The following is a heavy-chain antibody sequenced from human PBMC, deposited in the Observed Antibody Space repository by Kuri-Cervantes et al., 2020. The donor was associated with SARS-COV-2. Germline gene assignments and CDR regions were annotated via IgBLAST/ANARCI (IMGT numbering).Heavy chain of an antibody. D-gene: IGHD1-1*01. J-gene: IGHJ4*02. V-gene: IGHV3-7*03. Sequence: GESLKISCAASGFTFSSYWMSWVRQAPGKGLEWVANIKQDGSEKYYVDSVKGRFTISRDNAKNSLYLQMNSLRAEDTAVFYCMRDFVEFDYWGQGTLVTVSS. CDR2: IKQDGSEK. CDR1: GFTFSSYW. CDR3: MRDFVEFDY.